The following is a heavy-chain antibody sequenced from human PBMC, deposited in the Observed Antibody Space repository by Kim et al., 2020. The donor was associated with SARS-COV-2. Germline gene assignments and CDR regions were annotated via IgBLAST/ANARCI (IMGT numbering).Heavy chain of an antibody. CDR3: AREPNYYDSSGYLY. CDR1: GYSFITYG. CDR2: ISAYNGNT. D-gene: IGHD3-22*01. V-gene: IGHV1-18*01. J-gene: IGHJ4*02. Sequence: ASVKVSCNASGYSFITYGISWVRQAPGQGLEWMGWISAYNGNTNYAQKLQGRVTMTTDTSTSTAYMELRSLRSDDTAVYYCAREPNYYDSSGYLYWGQGTLLTVSS.